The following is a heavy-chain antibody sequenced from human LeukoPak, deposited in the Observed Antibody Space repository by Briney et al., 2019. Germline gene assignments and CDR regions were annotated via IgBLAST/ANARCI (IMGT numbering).Heavy chain of an antibody. J-gene: IGHJ6*03. D-gene: IGHD2/OR15-2a*01. Sequence: WGSLRLSCAASGFTFSNFAMSWVRQAPGKGLEWVSAISGSGGSTYYADSMKGRSTVSRDNSKNTLYLQMNSLRAEDTAVYYCARAPGDYFYYYYYMDVWGKGTTVTVSS. CDR2: ISGSGGST. CDR3: ARAPGDYFYYYYYMDV. V-gene: IGHV3-23*01. CDR1: GFTFSNFA.